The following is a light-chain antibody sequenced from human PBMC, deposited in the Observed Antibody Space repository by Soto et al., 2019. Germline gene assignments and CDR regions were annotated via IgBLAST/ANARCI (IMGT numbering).Light chain of an antibody. J-gene: IGLJ1*01. CDR3: SSYRCSSVYV. CDR1: SSDVGGYNY. Sequence: QSALTQPASVSGSPGQSITISCTGTSSDVGGYNYVSWYQQYPGKAPKLMIYEVTHRPSGVSNRFPGSKSGNTASLTISGLQAVYEANYYFSSYRCSSVYVFGTVTKGTLL. CDR2: EVT. V-gene: IGLV2-14*01.